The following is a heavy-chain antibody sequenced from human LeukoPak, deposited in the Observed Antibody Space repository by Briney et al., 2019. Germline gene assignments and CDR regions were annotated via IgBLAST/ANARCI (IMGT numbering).Heavy chain of an antibody. D-gene: IGHD2-15*01. CDR3: ARATFAQRLGYCSGGSCYGMDV. CDR2: IKQDGSEK. Sequence: QSGGSLRLSCAASGFTCSNYVMSWVRQAPGKGLEWVANIKQDGSEKYYVDSVKGRFTISRDNAKNSLYLQMNSLRAEDTAVYYCARATFAQRLGYCSGGSCYGMDVWGQGTTVTVSS. V-gene: IGHV3-7*01. J-gene: IGHJ6*02. CDR1: GFTCSNYV.